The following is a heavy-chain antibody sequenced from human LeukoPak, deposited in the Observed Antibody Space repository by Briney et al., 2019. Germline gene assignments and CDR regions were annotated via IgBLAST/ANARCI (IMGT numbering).Heavy chain of an antibody. Sequence: QAGGSLRLSCAASGFTVSSNYMSWVRQAPGKGLEWVSVIYSGGTTYYADSVKGRFTISRDNAKNTLYLQMNSLRAEDTAVYYCARQIVANGMDVWGQGTTVTVSS. D-gene: IGHD5-12*01. CDR3: ARQIVANGMDV. J-gene: IGHJ6*02. CDR2: IYSGGTT. CDR1: GFTVSSNY. V-gene: IGHV3-66*04.